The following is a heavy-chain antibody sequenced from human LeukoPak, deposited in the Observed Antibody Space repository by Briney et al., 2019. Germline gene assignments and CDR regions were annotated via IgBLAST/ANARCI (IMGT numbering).Heavy chain of an antibody. J-gene: IGHJ4*02. CDR2: ISSSSSYI. Sequence: SGTSYFWGWIRQSPGKGLEWVSSISSSSSYIYYADSVKGRFTISRDNAKNSLYLQMNSLRAEDTAVYYCARGVLRYFDWNARTGGFDYWGQGTLVTVSS. V-gene: IGHV3-21*01. D-gene: IGHD3-9*01. CDR3: ARGVLRYFDWNARTGGFDY. CDR1: SGTSYF.